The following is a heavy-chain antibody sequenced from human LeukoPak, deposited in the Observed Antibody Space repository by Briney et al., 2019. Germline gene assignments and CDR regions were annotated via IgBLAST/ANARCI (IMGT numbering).Heavy chain of an antibody. V-gene: IGHV3-30-3*01. D-gene: IGHD3-10*01. CDR2: ISYDGSNK. CDR3: AKDRSTMVRGVIITPPFDY. Sequence: GGSLRLSCAASGFTFSSYAMHWVRQAPGKGLEWVVVISYDGSNKYYADSVKGRFTISRDNSKNTLYLQMNSLRAEDTAVYYCAKDRSTMVRGVIITPPFDYWGQGTLVTVSS. CDR1: GFTFSSYA. J-gene: IGHJ4*02.